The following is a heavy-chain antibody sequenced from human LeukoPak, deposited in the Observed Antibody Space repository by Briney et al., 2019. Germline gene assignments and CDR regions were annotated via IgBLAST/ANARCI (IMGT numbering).Heavy chain of an antibody. J-gene: IGHJ4*02. CDR3: TRNKSPSADRTAFDF. CDR2: VYYSGST. D-gene: IGHD2-2*01. V-gene: IGHV4-59*01. Sequence: SETLSLTCSVSGGSISTYYWSWIRQPPGRGLEWVGDVYYSGSTNYNPSLKSRVTMEEDTYKIQFSLQLRSVAPTATDVYSCTRNKSPSADRTAFDFWGQGTLVTVSS. CDR1: GGSISTYY.